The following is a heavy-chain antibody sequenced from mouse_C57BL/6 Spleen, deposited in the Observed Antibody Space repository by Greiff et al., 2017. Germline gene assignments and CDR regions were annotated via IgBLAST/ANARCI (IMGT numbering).Heavy chain of an antibody. J-gene: IGHJ3*01. D-gene: IGHD6-5*01. CDR2: IYPRSGNT. Sequence: QVQLQQSGAELARPGASVKLSCKASGYTFTSYGISWVKQRTGQGLEWIGEIYPRSGNTYYNEKFKGKATLTADKSSSTAYMELRSLTSEDSAVYFCGLSLFAYWGQGTLVTVSA. CDR1: GYTFTSYG. V-gene: IGHV1-81*01. CDR3: GLSLFAY.